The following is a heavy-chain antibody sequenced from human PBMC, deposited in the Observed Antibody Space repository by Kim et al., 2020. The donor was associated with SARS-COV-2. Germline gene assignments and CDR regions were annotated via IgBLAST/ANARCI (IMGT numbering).Heavy chain of an antibody. Sequence: SETLSLTCAVYGGSFSGYYWSWIRQPPGKGLEWIGEINHSGSTNYNPSLKSRVTISVDTSKNQFSLKLSSVTAADTAVYYCASAGGYLGSFDYWGQGTLVTVSS. J-gene: IGHJ4*02. D-gene: IGHD3-10*01. CDR2: INHSGST. CDR1: GGSFSGYY. CDR3: ASAGGYLGSFDY. V-gene: IGHV4-34*01.